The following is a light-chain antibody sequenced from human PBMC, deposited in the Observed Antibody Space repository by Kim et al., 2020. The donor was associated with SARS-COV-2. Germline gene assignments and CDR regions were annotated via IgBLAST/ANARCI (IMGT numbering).Light chain of an antibody. Sequence: SYELTQPPSVSVSPGQPASITCSGDKLGDKYACWYQQKPGQSPVLVIYQDSKRPSGIPERFSGSNSGNTATLTISGTQAMDEADYYCQAWDSSRVFGGGTQLTVL. CDR1: KLGDKY. J-gene: IGLJ3*02. CDR2: QDS. V-gene: IGLV3-1*01. CDR3: QAWDSSRV.